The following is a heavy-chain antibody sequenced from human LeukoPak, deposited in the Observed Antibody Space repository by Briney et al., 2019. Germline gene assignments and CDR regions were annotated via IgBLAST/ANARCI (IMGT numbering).Heavy chain of an antibody. V-gene: IGHV3-7*03. Sequence: PGGSLRLSCAASGFTFSSYWMSWVRQAPGKGLEWVANIKQDGSEKYYVDSVKGRFTISRDNSKNTQYLQMNSLRAEDTAVYYCARGQYDFWSGYSTPDAFDIWGQGTMVTVSS. D-gene: IGHD3-3*01. CDR2: IKQDGSEK. J-gene: IGHJ3*02. CDR1: GFTFSSYW. CDR3: ARGQYDFWSGYSTPDAFDI.